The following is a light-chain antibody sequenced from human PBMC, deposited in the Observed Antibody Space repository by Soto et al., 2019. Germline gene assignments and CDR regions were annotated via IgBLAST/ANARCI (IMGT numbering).Light chain of an antibody. CDR1: SNDVGGYNY. J-gene: IGLJ1*01. CDR3: SSYAGSTDFV. V-gene: IGLV2-8*01. Sequence: QSVLTQPPSASGSPGQSVTISCTGTSNDVGGYNYVSWYQHHPGKAPKLLIYEVTKRPSGVPDRFSGSKSGNTASLTVSGLQAEDEADYYCSSYAGSTDFVFGTGTKVTVL. CDR2: EVT.